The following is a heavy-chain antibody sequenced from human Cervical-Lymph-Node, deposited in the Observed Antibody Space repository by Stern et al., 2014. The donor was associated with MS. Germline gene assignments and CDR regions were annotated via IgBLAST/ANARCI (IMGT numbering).Heavy chain of an antibody. D-gene: IGHD3-22*01. CDR1: GGSISSAGYY. J-gene: IGHJ4*02. CDR3: ARKYDCSGYGLRTESCYFDY. V-gene: IGHV4-30-4*08. CDR2: IYYSGSS. Sequence: VQLVESGPGLVKPSQTLSLTCTVSGGSISSAGYYWSWIRQHPGKGLEWIGYIYYSGSSYYTPSIKSRVPISIDAPNTQSSLKLSACTDADTAVYDCARKYDCSGYGLRTESCYFDYWGQGTLVTVSS.